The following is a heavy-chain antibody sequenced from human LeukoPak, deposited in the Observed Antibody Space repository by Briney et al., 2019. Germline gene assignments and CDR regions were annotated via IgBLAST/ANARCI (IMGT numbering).Heavy chain of an antibody. CDR2: IYTSGST. CDR3: ARHGGYSFIGGWFDP. J-gene: IGHJ5*02. D-gene: IGHD5-18*01. CDR1: GGSISSYY. V-gene: IGHV4-4*09. Sequence: PSETLSLTCTVSGGSISSYYWSRIRQPPGKGLEWIGYIYTSGSTNYNPSLKSRVTISVDTSKNQFSLKLSSVTAADTAVYYCARHGGYSFIGGWFDPWGQGTLVTVSS.